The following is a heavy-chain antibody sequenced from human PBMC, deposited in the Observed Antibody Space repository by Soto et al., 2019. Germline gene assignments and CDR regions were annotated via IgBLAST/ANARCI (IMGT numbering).Heavy chain of an antibody. D-gene: IGHD1-26*01. CDR2: IYIDGRT. CDR3: ARHVGFYWYFDL. CDR1: GFTVSSSY. Sequence: GGSLRLSCAASGFTVSSSYMGWVRQAPGKGLDWVSSIYIDGRTYYADSVKGRFTISTYNSKDTLYLQMNSLRPDDTAIYYCARHVGFYWYFDLWGRGTLVTVSS. V-gene: IGHV3-66*04. J-gene: IGHJ2*01.